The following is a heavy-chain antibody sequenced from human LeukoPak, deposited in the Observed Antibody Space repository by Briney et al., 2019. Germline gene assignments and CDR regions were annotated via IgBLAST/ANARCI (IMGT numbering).Heavy chain of an antibody. CDR3: ARAGIMRETGRYYGMDV. D-gene: IGHD1-14*01. J-gene: IGHJ6*02. CDR1: GGTFSSYA. V-gene: IGHV1-69*04. CDR2: IIPIIGIA. Sequence: SVKVSCKASGGTFSSYAISWVRQAPGQGLEWMGRIIPIIGIANYAQKFQGRVTMTADKSTSTAYMELSSLRSEDTAVYYCARAGIMRETGRYYGMDVWGQGTTVTVSS.